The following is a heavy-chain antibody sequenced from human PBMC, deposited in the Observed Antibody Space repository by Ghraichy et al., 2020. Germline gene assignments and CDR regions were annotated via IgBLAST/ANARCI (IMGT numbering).Heavy chain of an antibody. J-gene: IGHJ4*02. Sequence: SETLSLTCTVSGGSISSYYWSWIRQPPGKGLEWIGYIYYSGSTNYNPSLKSRVTISVDTSKNQFSLKLSSVTAADTAVYYCARTGYSSGWYVGVFDYWGQGTLVTVSS. CDR3: ARTGYSSGWYVGVFDY. CDR1: GGSISSYY. V-gene: IGHV4-59*08. CDR2: IYYSGST. D-gene: IGHD6-19*01.